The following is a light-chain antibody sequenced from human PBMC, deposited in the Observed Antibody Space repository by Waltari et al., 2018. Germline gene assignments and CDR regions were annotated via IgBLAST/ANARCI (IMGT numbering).Light chain of an antibody. CDR1: QSVSKY. CDR2: PAS. V-gene: IGKV3-20*01. CDR3: QKYDSLPAT. Sequence: EVVFTQSPGSLSCSPGERATLPCRASQSVSKYLAWYQQKPGQAPRLLIYPASSRTTGIPYRFSGSGFGTDFSLTISRLEPEDFAVYYCQKYDSLPATFGQGTKVEIK. J-gene: IGKJ1*01.